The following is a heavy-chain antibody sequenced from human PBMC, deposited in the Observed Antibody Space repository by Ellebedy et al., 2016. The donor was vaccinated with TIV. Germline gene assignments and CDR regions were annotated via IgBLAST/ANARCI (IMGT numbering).Heavy chain of an antibody. J-gene: IGHJ6*02. Sequence: PGGSLRLSCAASGFTFSSYWMSWVRQAPGKGLEWVANIKQDGSEKYYVDSVKGRFTISRDNAKNSLYLQMNSLGAEETAVYYCAREHSGYDYVLSFRYYHGMDVWGQGTSVTVSS. CDR3: AREHSGYDYVLSFRYYHGMDV. D-gene: IGHD5-12*01. CDR1: GFTFSSYW. V-gene: IGHV3-7*01. CDR2: IKQDGSEK.